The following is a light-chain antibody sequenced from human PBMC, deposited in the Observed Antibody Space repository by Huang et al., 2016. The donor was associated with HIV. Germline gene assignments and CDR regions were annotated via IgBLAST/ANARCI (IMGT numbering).Light chain of an antibody. CDR1: QNVGTS. V-gene: IGKV1-8*01. CDR2: DAS. CDR3: QHSDGLSPLT. J-gene: IGKJ4*01. Sequence: IRMAQSPSSLSASTGDRVTITCRASQNVGTSLAWYQQRPGRAPVLLIYDASTLQRGVPSRCSGSGSLTVFTLTIGCLQVEDAATYYCQHSDGLSPLTFGGGT.